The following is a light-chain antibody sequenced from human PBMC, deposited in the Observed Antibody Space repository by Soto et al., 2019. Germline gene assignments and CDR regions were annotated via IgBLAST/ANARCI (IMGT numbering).Light chain of an antibody. Sequence: EIVWTQFPGTLSLSPGERATLSCRASETIGYNYIAWYQQRPGQAPTLLIYHASTRAPGIPDRFSGSGSGTDFTLTISRLEPGDFAVYYCQQYDTSYTFGPGTKLEI. CDR2: HAS. J-gene: IGKJ2*01. CDR3: QQYDTSYT. V-gene: IGKV3-20*01. CDR1: ETIGYNY.